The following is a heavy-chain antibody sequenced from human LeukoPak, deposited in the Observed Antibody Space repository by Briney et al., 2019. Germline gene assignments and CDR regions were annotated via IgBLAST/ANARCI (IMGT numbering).Heavy chain of an antibody. V-gene: IGHV4-59*01. CDR3: ARHRYYYDSSGYYCVYYFDY. CDR1: GGSINYYY. D-gene: IGHD3-22*01. CDR2: IYYSGGT. Sequence: KPSETLSLTCTVSGGSINYYYWMWIRQPPGKGLEWIGYIYYSGGTHYNPSLKSRVTMLVDTSKNQFSLKLTAVTAADTAVYYCARHRYYYDSSGYYCVYYFDYWGQGTLVTVSS. J-gene: IGHJ4*02.